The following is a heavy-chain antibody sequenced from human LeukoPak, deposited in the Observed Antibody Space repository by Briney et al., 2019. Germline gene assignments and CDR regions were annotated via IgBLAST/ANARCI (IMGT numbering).Heavy chain of an antibody. D-gene: IGHD3-3*01. CDR2: INPNSGGT. Sequence: ASVKVSCKASGYTFTGYYMHWVRQAPGQGLEWMGRINPNSGGTNYAQKFQGRVTMTRDTSISTAYMELSRLRSDDTAVHYCARAEGSTIFGVVTNLYYFDYWGQGTLVTVSS. V-gene: IGHV1-2*06. CDR1: GYTFTGYY. CDR3: ARAEGSTIFGVVTNLYYFDY. J-gene: IGHJ4*02.